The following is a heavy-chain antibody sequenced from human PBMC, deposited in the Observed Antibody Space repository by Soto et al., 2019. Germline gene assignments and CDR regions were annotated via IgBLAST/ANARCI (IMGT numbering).Heavy chain of an antibody. CDR3: ARHWVMGPTSTYYYYGMDV. CDR1: GGSISSYY. J-gene: IGHJ6*02. CDR2: ISYSGST. V-gene: IGHV4-59*08. D-gene: IGHD1-26*01. Sequence: QVQLQESGPGLVKPSETLSLTCTVSGGSISSYYWSWIRQPPGKGLEWIGYISYSGSTNYNPCLNSRVTISVDTSKNQFFLRLTYVTTADNAVYSCARHWVMGPTSTYYYYGMDVWGQGTTVTVSS.